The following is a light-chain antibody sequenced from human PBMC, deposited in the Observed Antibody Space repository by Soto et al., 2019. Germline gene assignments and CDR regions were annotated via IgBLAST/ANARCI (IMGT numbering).Light chain of an antibody. V-gene: IGLV2-14*01. CDR3: SSYTSSINLGV. CDR1: SSDVGGYDY. CDR2: DVS. J-gene: IGLJ1*01. Sequence: QSALTQPASVSGSPGQSITISCTGTSSDVGGYDYVSWYQQHPGKAPKLMIYDVSNRPSGVSNRFSGSKSGNTASLTISGRQDDDEADYYCSSYTSSINLGVFGTGTKLTVL.